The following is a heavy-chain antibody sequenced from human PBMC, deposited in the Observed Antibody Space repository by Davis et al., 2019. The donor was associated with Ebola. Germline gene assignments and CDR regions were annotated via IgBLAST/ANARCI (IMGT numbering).Heavy chain of an antibody. CDR3: TGRGNLDY. J-gene: IGHJ4*02. V-gene: IGHV3-43*02. Sequence: GESLKISCAASGFTFTSHAMNWIRHAPEKGLEWVSVISSSGSSKSYADSVKGRFTISRDNSKNSLYLQMNSLRTEDTALYYCTGRGNLDYWGQGTLVTVSS. CDR2: ISSSGSSK. CDR1: GFTFTSHA.